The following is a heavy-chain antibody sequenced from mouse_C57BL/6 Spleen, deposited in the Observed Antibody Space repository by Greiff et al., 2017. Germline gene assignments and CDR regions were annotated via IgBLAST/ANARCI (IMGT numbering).Heavy chain of an antibody. D-gene: IGHD4-1*01. CDR1: GFSLTSYG. CDR2: IWSGGST. J-gene: IGHJ4*01. CDR3: AKKMGPGTRAMDY. V-gene: IGHV2-4*01. Sequence: QVQLKESGPGLVQPSQSLSITCTVSGFSLTSYGVHWVRQPPGKGLEWLGVIWSGGSTDYNAAFISRLSISKDNSKSQVFFKMNSLQADDTAIYYCAKKMGPGTRAMDYWGQGTSVTVSS.